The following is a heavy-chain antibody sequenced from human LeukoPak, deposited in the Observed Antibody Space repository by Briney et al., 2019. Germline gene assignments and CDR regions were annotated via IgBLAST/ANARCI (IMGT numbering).Heavy chain of an antibody. CDR3: ASAPTQRYYYYGMDV. Sequence: PSETLSLTCTVSGGSISSGGYYWSWLRRHPGKGLEWIGYIYYSGSTYYNPSLKSRVTISVDTSKNQFSLKLSSVTAADTAVYYCASAPTQRYYYYGMDVWGQGTTVTVSS. J-gene: IGHJ6*02. V-gene: IGHV4-31*03. CDR1: GGSISSGGYY. CDR2: IYYSGST.